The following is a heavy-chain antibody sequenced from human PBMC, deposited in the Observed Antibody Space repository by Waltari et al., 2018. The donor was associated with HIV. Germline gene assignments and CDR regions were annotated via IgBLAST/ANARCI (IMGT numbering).Heavy chain of an antibody. V-gene: IGHV3-30*04. D-gene: IGHD3-22*01. CDR1: GFTFSPFA. CDR2: ISYEGRNK. Sequence: QVQLVESGGGVVQPGGSLRLSCVASGFTFSPFAFHWVRQAPGKGLEWVALISYEGRNKVYADSVKGRFTISRDNSKNTLYLQMNSLRAEDTAVYYCARDGHFYDSRPLDHWGQGTLVTVSS. J-gene: IGHJ4*02. CDR3: ARDGHFYDSRPLDH.